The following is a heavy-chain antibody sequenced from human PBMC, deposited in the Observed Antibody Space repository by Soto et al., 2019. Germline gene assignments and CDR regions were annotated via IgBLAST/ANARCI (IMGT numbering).Heavy chain of an antibody. CDR3: ASLSTVVTPDAFDI. CDR2: ISYDGSNK. Sequence: GGSLRLSCAASGFTFSSYAMHWVRQAPGKGLEWVAVISYDGSNKYYADSVKGRFTISRDNSKNTLYLQMNSLRAEDTAVYYCASLSTVVTPDAFDIWGQGTMVTVSS. J-gene: IGHJ3*02. V-gene: IGHV3-30-3*01. D-gene: IGHD4-17*01. CDR1: GFTFSSYA.